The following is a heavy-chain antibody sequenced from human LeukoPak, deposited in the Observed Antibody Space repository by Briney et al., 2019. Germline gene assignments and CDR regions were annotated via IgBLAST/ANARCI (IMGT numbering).Heavy chain of an antibody. CDR3: ARDAITMVRGGGPFDY. D-gene: IGHD3-10*01. Sequence: GRSLRLSCAASGFTFSSYATHWARQAPGKGLEWVAVISYDGSNKYYADSVKGRFTISRDNSKNTLYLQMNSLRAEDTAVYYCARDAITMVRGGGPFDYWGQGTLVTVSS. CDR1: GFTFSSYA. J-gene: IGHJ4*02. CDR2: ISYDGSNK. V-gene: IGHV3-30*04.